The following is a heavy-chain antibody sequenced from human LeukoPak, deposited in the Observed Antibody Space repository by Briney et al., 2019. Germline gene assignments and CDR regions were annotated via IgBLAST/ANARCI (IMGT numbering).Heavy chain of an antibody. CDR3: ARGVGATPFDY. D-gene: IGHD1-26*01. CDR1: GGSISSYY. V-gene: IGHV4-59*01. Sequence: SSETLSLTCTVSGGSISSYYWSWIRQPPGKGLEWIGYIYYSGSTNYNPPLKSRVTISVDTSKNQFSLKLSSVTAADTAVYYCARGVGATPFDYWGQGTLVTVSS. CDR2: IYYSGST. J-gene: IGHJ4*02.